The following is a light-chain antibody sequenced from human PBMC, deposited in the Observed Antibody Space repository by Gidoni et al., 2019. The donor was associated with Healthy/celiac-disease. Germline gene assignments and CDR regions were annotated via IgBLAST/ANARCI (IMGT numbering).Light chain of an antibody. CDR3: QQYGSSPLT. J-gene: IGKJ4*01. CDR2: GAS. V-gene: IGKV3-20*01. Sequence: EIVLTQSPGTLSLSPGERATLSCRASQSVSSSYLALYQQKPGQAPSLLIYGASSRATGIPDRFSGSGSGTDFTLTISRLEPEDFAVYYCQQYGSSPLTFGGGTKVEIK. CDR1: QSVSSSY.